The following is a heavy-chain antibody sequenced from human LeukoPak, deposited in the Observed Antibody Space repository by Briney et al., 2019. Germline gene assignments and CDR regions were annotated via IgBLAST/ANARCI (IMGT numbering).Heavy chain of an antibody. CDR1: GYTFTGYY. Sequence: ASVKVSCKASGYTFTGYYMHWVRQAPGQGPEWMGWINPNSGGTNYAQKFQGRVTITRNTSISTAYMELSSLRSEDTAVYYCARGRRYCSSTSCYNYYYYMDVWGKGTTVTVSS. CDR2: INPNSGGT. J-gene: IGHJ6*03. CDR3: ARGRRYCSSTSCYNYYYYMDV. V-gene: IGHV1-2*02. D-gene: IGHD2-2*02.